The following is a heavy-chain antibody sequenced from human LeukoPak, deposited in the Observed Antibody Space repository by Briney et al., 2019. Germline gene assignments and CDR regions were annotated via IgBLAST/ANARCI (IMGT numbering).Heavy chain of an antibody. D-gene: IGHD3-9*01. CDR1: GDSISSTSHH. CDR3: ARQGYDMSWFDP. Sequence: PSETLSLTCTVSGDSISSTSHHWGWIRQPPGKGLEWIGCIYFSGSNYYNPSLKSRLTISLDTSKNQFSLKLSSVTAADTAVYYCARQGYDMSWFDPWGQGTLVTVSS. CDR2: IYFSGSN. V-gene: IGHV4-39*01. J-gene: IGHJ5*02.